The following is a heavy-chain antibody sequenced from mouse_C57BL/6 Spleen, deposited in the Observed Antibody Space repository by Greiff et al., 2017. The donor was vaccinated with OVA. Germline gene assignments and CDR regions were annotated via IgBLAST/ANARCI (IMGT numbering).Heavy chain of an antibody. CDR3: ARSGGNYEFAY. CDR1: GYTFTDYC. Sequence: VQLQQSGAELVRPGASVKLSCKASGYTFTDYCINWVKQRPGQGLEWIARIYPGSGNTYYNEKFKGKATLTADKSSSTAYMQLSSLTSEDSAVYCCARSGGNYEFAYWGQGTLVTVSA. CDR2: IYPGSGNT. J-gene: IGHJ3*01. V-gene: IGHV1-76*01. D-gene: IGHD2-1*01.